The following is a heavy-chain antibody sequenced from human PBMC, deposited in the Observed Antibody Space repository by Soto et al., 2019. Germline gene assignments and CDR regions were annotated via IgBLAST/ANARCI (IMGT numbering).Heavy chain of an antibody. CDR3: ARTAAAGKYYYGTDV. J-gene: IGHJ6*02. V-gene: IGHV5-51*01. CDR1: GYSFTSYW. Sequence: EVQLVQSGAEVKKPGESLKISCKGSGYSFTSYWIGWVRQMPGKGREWMGIIYPGDSDTRYSPSFQGQVTISADKSISTAYLQWSSLKASDTAMYYCARTAAAGKYYYGTDVWGQGTTVTVSS. D-gene: IGHD6-13*01. CDR2: IYPGDSDT.